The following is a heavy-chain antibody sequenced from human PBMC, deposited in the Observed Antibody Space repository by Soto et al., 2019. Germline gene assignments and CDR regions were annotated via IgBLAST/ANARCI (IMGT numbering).Heavy chain of an antibody. D-gene: IGHD6-13*01. CDR2: ISGSGGST. J-gene: IGHJ4*02. Sequence: EVQLLESGGGLVQPGGSLRLSCAASGFTFSNYAVTWVRQAPGKGLEWVSTISGSGGSTYYADYVKGRFTISRDNSKHTLYLQMHSLRAEDTAVYYCAKDQGSSWYEIDYWGQGTLVTVSS. CDR1: GFTFSNYA. CDR3: AKDQGSSWYEIDY. V-gene: IGHV3-23*01.